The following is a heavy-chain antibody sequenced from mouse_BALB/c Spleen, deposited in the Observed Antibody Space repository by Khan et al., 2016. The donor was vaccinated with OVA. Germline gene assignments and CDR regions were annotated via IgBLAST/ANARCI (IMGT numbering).Heavy chain of an antibody. CDR1: GYSITSDYA. V-gene: IGHV3-2*02. CDR3: ARWAFVYRSGDFDF. Sequence: EVQLQESGPGLVKPSQSLSLTCTVTGYSITSDYAWNWIRQFPGNKLEWVGYITYTGSTSYNPSLQSRISVTRATSKNQFLLQLNSVTTEDTANYYCARWAFVYRSGDFDFWGAGATVTVSS. CDR2: ITYTGST. J-gene: IGHJ1*01. D-gene: IGHD1-1*01.